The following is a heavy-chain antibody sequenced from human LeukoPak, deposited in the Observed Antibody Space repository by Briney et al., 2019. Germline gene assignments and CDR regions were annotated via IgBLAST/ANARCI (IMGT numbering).Heavy chain of an antibody. CDR2: ISGSGGST. Sequence: GASLRLSCAASGFTFSSYAMSWVRQAPGKGLELVSAISGSGGSTYYADSVKGRFTISRDNSKNTLYLQMNSLRAEDTAVYYCAKDGGEAYYYDSSGYYDAFDIWGQGTMVTVSS. CDR1: GFTFSSYA. V-gene: IGHV3-23*01. J-gene: IGHJ3*02. CDR3: AKDGGEAYYYDSSGYYDAFDI. D-gene: IGHD3-22*01.